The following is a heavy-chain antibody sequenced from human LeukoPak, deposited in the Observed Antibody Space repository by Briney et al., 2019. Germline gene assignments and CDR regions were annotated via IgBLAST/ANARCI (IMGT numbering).Heavy chain of an antibody. CDR2: ISGRSDTI. CDR1: GFTFSSYP. Sequence: GGSLRLSCAASGFTFSSYPMKWVRQAPGKGLEWVSYISGRSDTIYYADSVKDRFTISRDNAKSSLYLQMNSLRAEDTAVYYCARVGGSSWYGAFDIWGQGTMVTVSS. D-gene: IGHD6-13*01. V-gene: IGHV3-48*01. CDR3: ARVGGSSWYGAFDI. J-gene: IGHJ3*02.